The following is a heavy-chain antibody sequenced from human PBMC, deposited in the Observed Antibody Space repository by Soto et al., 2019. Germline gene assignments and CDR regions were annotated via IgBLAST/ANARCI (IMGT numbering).Heavy chain of an antibody. CDR1: GFTFSNYA. CDR2: ISDNGSTT. CDR3: ARDLKGSF. D-gene: IGHD3-10*01. Sequence: GGSLRLSCAASGFTFSNYAMIWVRQAPGKGLEWVSGISDNGSTTFVTDSMKGRFSISRDNSDNTLYLQMNSLRADDTAVYYCARDLKGSFWGQGTLVTVSS. V-gene: IGHV3-23*01. J-gene: IGHJ4*02.